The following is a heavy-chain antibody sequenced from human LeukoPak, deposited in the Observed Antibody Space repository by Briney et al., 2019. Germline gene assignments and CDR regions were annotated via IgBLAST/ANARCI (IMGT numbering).Heavy chain of an antibody. Sequence: SETLSLTCTVSGDSISRYYWSWIRQSPGKGLEWIGYIYYSGNTNYNPSLKSRVTISVDTSKNQISLKLTSVTAADTPVYYCARSNANYYGSGSQLFDYWGQGTLVTVSS. D-gene: IGHD3-10*01. J-gene: IGHJ4*02. CDR3: ARSNANYYGSGSQLFDY. CDR2: IYYSGNT. CDR1: GDSISRYY. V-gene: IGHV4-59*01.